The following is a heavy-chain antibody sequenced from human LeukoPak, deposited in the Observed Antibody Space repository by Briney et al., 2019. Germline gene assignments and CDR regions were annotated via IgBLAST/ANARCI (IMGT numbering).Heavy chain of an antibody. J-gene: IGHJ4*02. D-gene: IGHD3-22*01. CDR1: GYTFTSYG. CDR3: ARKGLNYYDFSRAFDY. V-gene: IGHV1-18*01. CDR2: ISAYNGNT. Sequence: GASVKVSCKASGYTFTSYGISWVRQAPGQGLEWMGWISAYNGNTNYAQKLQGRVTMTTDTSTSTAYVELRSLRSDDTAVYYCARKGLNYYDFSRAFDYWGQGTLVTVSS.